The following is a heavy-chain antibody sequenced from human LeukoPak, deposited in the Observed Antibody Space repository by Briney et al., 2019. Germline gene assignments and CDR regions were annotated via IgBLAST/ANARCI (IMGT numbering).Heavy chain of an antibody. J-gene: IGHJ5*02. V-gene: IGHV1-69*04. CDR1: GGTFSSYA. CDR2: IIPILGIA. Sequence: SVKVSCKASGGTFSSYAISWVRQAPGQGLEWMGRIIPILGIANYAQKFQGRVTITADRSTSTAYMELSSLRSEDTAVYYCAREDSMVRGVISFGGYNWFDPWGQGTLVTVSS. D-gene: IGHD3-10*01. CDR3: AREDSMVRGVISFGGYNWFDP.